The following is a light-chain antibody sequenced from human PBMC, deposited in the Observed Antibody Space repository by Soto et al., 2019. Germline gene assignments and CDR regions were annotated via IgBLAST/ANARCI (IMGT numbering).Light chain of an antibody. J-gene: IGKJ1*01. CDR1: QVISTS. V-gene: IGKV1-9*01. Sequence: DIQLTQSPSFLSPSIGESVTITCRASQVISTSLAWYQVKPGKAPKLLIYAASTLESGVPSRFSATVSGTEFSLTITSLQPEDFATYYCQQTYSPPMAFGEGTKV. CDR2: AAS. CDR3: QQTYSPPMA.